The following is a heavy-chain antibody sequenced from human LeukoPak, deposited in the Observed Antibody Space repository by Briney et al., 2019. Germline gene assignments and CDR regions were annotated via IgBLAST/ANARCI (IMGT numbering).Heavy chain of an antibody. D-gene: IGHD6-19*01. CDR2: IKDSGDT. CDR1: GGPMSSYY. V-gene: IGHV4-59*01. J-gene: IGHJ4*02. Sequence: SETLSLTCTVSGGPMSSYYWSWIRQPPGKGLEWIGSIKDSGDTSYNPSLKSRVTISVDTSKNQFSLKLSSVTAADTAVYYCARGDSSGVDYWGQGTLVTVSS. CDR3: ARGDSSGVDY.